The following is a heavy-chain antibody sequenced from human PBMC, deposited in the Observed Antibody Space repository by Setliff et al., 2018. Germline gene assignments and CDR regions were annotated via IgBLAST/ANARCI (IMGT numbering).Heavy chain of an antibody. V-gene: IGHV4-4*07. CDR2: LYPDGST. CDR3: ARDNPILGATDY. Sequence: LTCTVSGASISNYFWTWIRQPAGSGLEYIGRLYPDGSTNYNPSLRSRVAISVDKSENQLSLNLTSVTAADTAVYYCARDNPILGATDYWGQGALVTVSS. J-gene: IGHJ4*02. D-gene: IGHD1-26*01. CDR1: GASISNYF.